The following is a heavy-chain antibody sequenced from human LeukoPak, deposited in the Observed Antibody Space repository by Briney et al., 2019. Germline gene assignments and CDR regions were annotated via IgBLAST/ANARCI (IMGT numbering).Heavy chain of an antibody. CDR3: ARSPSYSSSWYALDS. V-gene: IGHV3-13*01. CDR2: IGTAGDT. Sequence: GGSLRLSCEASGFSFSGYDMHWVRQATGKGLEWVSAIGTAGDTYYSDSVRGRFTISRENAKNSLDLQMHSLTAGDTAVYYCARSPSYSSSWYALDSWGQGTLVTVSS. J-gene: IGHJ4*02. CDR1: GFSFSGYD. D-gene: IGHD6-13*01.